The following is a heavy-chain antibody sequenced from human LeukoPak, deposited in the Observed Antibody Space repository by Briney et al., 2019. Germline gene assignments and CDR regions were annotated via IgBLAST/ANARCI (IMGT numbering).Heavy chain of an antibody. CDR2: ISAYNGNT. D-gene: IGHD3-3*01. Sequence: GASVKVSCKASGYTFTSYGISWVRQAPGQVLEWMGWISAYNGNTNYAQKLQGRVTMTTDTSTSTAYMELRSLRSDDTAVYYCARDHYYDFWSGYYGGAAKSWWFDPWGQGTLVTVSS. CDR3: ARDHYYDFWSGYYGGAAKSWWFDP. J-gene: IGHJ5*02. CDR1: GYTFTSYG. V-gene: IGHV1-18*01.